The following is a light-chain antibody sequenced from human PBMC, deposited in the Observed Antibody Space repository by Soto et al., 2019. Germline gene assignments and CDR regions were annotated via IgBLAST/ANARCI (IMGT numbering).Light chain of an antibody. CDR3: RHFNNWHPPEQGFT. CDR1: QSFSTN. CDR2: GAS. V-gene: IGKV3-15*01. Sequence: EIVMTQSPATLSVSLGERATLSCRASQSFSTNLDWYQQKPGQAPRLLIYGASNRATGVPARLSGSGSGTEFTLTISSLKSEDFAVYFCRHFNNWHPPEQGFTFGPGTKVDSK. J-gene: IGKJ3*01.